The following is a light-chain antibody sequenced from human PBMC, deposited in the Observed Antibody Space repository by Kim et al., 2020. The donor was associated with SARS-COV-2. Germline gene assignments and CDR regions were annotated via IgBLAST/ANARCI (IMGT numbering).Light chain of an antibody. CDR3: QQRSNWTPYT. Sequence: YPGEGATLSCRASQSVSSSNVAWYQQKPGQAPRLLIYDASKRATDIPARFSGSGTGTDFTLTISSLEPEDFAVYYCQQRSNWTPYTFGQGTKLEI. V-gene: IGKV3-11*01. J-gene: IGKJ2*01. CDR1: QSVSSSN. CDR2: DAS.